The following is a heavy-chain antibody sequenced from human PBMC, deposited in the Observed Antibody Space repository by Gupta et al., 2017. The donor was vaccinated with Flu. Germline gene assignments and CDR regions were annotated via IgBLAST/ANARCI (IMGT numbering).Heavy chain of an antibody. Sequence: CVARAPGKGLEWFAGISGSGGSGVSTYYSDSGKGRFTISKDISNNALFLQLSSLRAEDMAVYYCAKGAGPDGDFGAYFDYCGQGTLVTVS. CDR2: ISGSGGSGVST. V-gene: IGHV3-23*01. D-gene: IGHD4-17*01. J-gene: IGHJ4*02. CDR3: AKGAGPDGDFGAYFDY.